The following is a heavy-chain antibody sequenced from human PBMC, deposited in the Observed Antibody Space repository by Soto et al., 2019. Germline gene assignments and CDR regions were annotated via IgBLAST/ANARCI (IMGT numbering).Heavy chain of an antibody. CDR1: GGSISSYY. Sequence: SETLSLTCTVSGGSISSYYWSWIRQPPGKGLEWIGYIYYSGSTNYNPSLKSRVTISVDTSKTQFSLNLRSVTAADTAVYYCARDLAAVPRAFDYWGRGTLVTVSS. V-gene: IGHV4-59*01. J-gene: IGHJ4*02. CDR2: IYYSGST. CDR3: ARDLAAVPRAFDY. D-gene: IGHD6-13*01.